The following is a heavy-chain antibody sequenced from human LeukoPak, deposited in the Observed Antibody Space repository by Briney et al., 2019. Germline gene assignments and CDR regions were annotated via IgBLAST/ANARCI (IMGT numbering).Heavy chain of an antibody. CDR1: GGSISSSSYY. Sequence: SETLSLTCTVSGGSISSSSYYWGWIRQPPGEGLEWIGSIYYSGSTYYNPSLKSRVTISVDASKNQFSLKLSSVTAADTAVYYCTEFYFDRSGYADYWGQGTLVTVSS. CDR3: TEFYFDRSGYADY. V-gene: IGHV4-39*01. CDR2: IYYSGST. D-gene: IGHD3-22*01. J-gene: IGHJ4*02.